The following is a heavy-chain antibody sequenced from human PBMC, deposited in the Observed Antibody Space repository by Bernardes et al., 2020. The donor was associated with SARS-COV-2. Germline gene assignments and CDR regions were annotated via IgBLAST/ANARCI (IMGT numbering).Heavy chain of an antibody. D-gene: IGHD3-22*01. J-gene: IGHJ6*02. CDR1: GFTFSSYW. Sequence: GSLRLSCAASGFTFSSYWMTWVRQAPGKGLEWVANIKQDGSEKYYVDSVKGRFTISRDNAKNSLYLQMNSLRAEDTAVYYCARDSYSFGSSGYHYYYGMDVWGQGTTVTVSS. CDR2: IKQDGSEK. CDR3: ARDSYSFGSSGYHYYYGMDV. V-gene: IGHV3-7*04.